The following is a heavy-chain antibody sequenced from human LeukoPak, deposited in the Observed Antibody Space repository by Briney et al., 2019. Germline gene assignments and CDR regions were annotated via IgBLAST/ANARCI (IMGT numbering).Heavy chain of an antibody. CDR2: IYYSGST. D-gene: IGHD3-3*01. J-gene: IGHJ4*02. Sequence: PSESLSLTCTVSGGSISSYYWRWIRQPPGKGLEWVGYIYYSGSTNYNPSLKSQVPLSVDPSKNQFSLKLGHVTPADQALYYCAGNNPCDLWSFDYWGQGTLVTVSS. CDR1: GGSISSYY. V-gene: IGHV4-59*08. CDR3: AGNNPCDLWSFDY.